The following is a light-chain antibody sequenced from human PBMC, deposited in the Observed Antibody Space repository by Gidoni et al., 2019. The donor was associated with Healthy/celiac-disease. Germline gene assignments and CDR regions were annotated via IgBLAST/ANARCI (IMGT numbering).Light chain of an antibody. V-gene: IGKV3-11*01. CDR3: QQRSNWAT. Sequence: EIVFTQSPATLSLSPGERATLSCRASQSVSSYLTWYQQKPGQAHRLLIYDASNRATGIPARFSGSGSGTDFTLTISSLEPEDFAIYYCQQRSNWATFGGXTKVEIK. CDR2: DAS. J-gene: IGKJ4*01. CDR1: QSVSSY.